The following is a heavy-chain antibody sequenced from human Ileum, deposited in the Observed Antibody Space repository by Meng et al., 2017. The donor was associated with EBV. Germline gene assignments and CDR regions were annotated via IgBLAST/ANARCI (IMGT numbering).Heavy chain of an antibody. CDR1: GGSVSRVGNY. Sequence: GPLLESVPGLVKPSETPSLTCSVSGGSVSRVGNYGSWIRQPPGKGLEWIGYIYNSGSTNYNPSLKSRVTISVDTSKNQFSLKLSSVTAADTAVYYCARDGYSSGSDWGQGTLVTVSS. CDR3: ARDGYSSGSD. V-gene: IGHV4-61*08. J-gene: IGHJ4*02. D-gene: IGHD6-19*01. CDR2: IYNSGST.